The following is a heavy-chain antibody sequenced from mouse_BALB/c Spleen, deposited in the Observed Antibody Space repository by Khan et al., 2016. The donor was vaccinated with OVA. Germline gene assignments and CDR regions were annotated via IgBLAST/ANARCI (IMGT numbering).Heavy chain of an antibody. CDR1: GFSLADYA. V-gene: IGHV2-6-5*01. J-gene: IGHJ4*01. CDR3: AKDPPYYAMDY. CDR2: IWGGGSK. Sequence: VKLLESGPGLVAPSQSLSITCTVSGFSLADYAVSWIRQPPGKGLEWLGVIWGGGSKNYYSALKSRLSISKDNSNSQVFLNMNSLQTYDAAMYYCAKDPPYYAMDYWGQGTSVTVSA.